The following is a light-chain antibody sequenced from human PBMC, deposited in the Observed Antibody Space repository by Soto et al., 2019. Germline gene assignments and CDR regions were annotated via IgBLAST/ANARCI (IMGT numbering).Light chain of an antibody. V-gene: IGLV2-23*02. CDR1: SSDVGTYNF. Sequence: QSALTQPASVSGSPGQSITISCTGTSSDVGTYNFVSWYQQHPGKAPKLMIYEVSNRPSGVSNRFSGSKSGNTASLTISGLQAEDEADYYCCSYVGSSTWVFGGGTQLTVL. J-gene: IGLJ7*01. CDR2: EVS. CDR3: CSYVGSSTWV.